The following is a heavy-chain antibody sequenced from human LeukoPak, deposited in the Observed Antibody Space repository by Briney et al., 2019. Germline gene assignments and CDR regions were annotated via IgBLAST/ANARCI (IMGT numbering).Heavy chain of an antibody. CDR3: AKGSRWPRAFDI. CDR2: ISWNSGSI. D-gene: IGHD3-10*01. Sequence: PGRSLRLSCAASGFTFDDYAMHWVWQAPGKGLEWVSGISWNSGSIGYADSVKGRFTISRDNAKNSLYLQMNSLRAEDTALYYCAKGSRWPRAFDIWGQGTMVTVSS. V-gene: IGHV3-9*01. J-gene: IGHJ3*02. CDR1: GFTFDDYA.